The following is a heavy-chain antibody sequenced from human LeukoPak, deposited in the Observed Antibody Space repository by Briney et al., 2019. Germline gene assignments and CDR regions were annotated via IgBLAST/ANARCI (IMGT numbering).Heavy chain of an antibody. CDR1: GFTFSSYW. J-gene: IGHJ4*02. CDR2: IDPSSTYI. D-gene: IGHD2-2*01. CDR3: ARAPTVLVGYCSSSSCQADY. Sequence: GGSLRLSCAASGFTFSSYWMNWVRQAPGKGLEWVSAIDPSSTYIYYADSVKGRFTISRDNAENSLYLQMNSLRVEDTAVYYCARAPTVLVGYCSSSSCQADYWGQGTLVTVSS. V-gene: IGHV3-21*01.